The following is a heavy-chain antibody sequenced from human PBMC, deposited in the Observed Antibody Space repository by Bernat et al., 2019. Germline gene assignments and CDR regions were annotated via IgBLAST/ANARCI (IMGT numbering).Heavy chain of an antibody. D-gene: IGHD3-10*01. Sequence: QVQLVQSGAEVKKPGSSVKVSCKASGGTFSSYAISWVRQAPGQGLEWMGRIIPILGIANYAQKFQGRVTITADKSTSTAYMELSSLRSEETAVYYCAHAMVRGPPDYWGQGTLVTVSS. CDR3: AHAMVRGPPDY. J-gene: IGHJ4*02. CDR2: IIPILGIA. CDR1: GGTFSSYA. V-gene: IGHV1-69*04.